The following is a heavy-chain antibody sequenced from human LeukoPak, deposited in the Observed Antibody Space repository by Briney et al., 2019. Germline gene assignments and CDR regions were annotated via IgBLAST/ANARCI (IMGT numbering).Heavy chain of an antibody. CDR3: ARDPGKNWFDP. J-gene: IGHJ5*02. V-gene: IGHV3-74*01. CDR2: IGGHGTIT. Sequence: HPGGSLRLSCAASGFSFSSYWMHWVRQAPGKGLVWVSRIGGHGTITNYADSVKGRFTISRDNAENTLYLQMSSLRAEDTAVYYCARDPGKNWFDPWGHGTLVTVSS. CDR1: GFSFSSYW. D-gene: IGHD1-26*01.